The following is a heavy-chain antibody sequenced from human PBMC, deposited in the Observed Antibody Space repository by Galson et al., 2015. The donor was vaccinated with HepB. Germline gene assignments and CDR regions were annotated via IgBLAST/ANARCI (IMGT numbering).Heavy chain of an antibody. CDR2: ISGGGDRT. CDR1: GFNFSNFA. D-gene: IGHD2-21*01. CDR3: AKDIQEEFPSHFDH. Sequence: SLRLSCAVSGFNFSNFAMSWVRQAPGKGLEWVSGISGGGDRTYSTDSVIGRFTTSRDNSKNTLYLEMNNLRVEDTALYYCAKDIQEEFPSHFDHWGQGTLVTVSS. V-gene: IGHV3-23*01. J-gene: IGHJ4*02.